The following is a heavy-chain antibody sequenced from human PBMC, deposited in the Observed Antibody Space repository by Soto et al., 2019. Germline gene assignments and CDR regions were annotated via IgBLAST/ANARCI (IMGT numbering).Heavy chain of an antibody. CDR2: ISSSGSTI. CDR1: GFTFSSYE. D-gene: IGHD6-6*01. J-gene: IGHJ3*02. Sequence: PGGSLRLSCAASGFTFSSYEMTWVRQAPGKGLEWVSYISSSGSTINYADSVKGRFTISRDNAKNTLYLQMNSLRAEDTAVYYCAGDPLYSSSPVKAFDIWGRGTMVTVSS. CDR3: AGDPLYSSSPVKAFDI. V-gene: IGHV3-48*03.